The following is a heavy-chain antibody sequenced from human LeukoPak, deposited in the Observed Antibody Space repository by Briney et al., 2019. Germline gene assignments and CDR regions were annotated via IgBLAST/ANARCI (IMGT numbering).Heavy chain of an antibody. CDR1: GFTFSSNY. Sequence: GGSLRLSCAAFGFTFSSNYMSWVRQAPGKGLEWVSVIFGGGGTYYGDSVRGGFTISRDNTKNTLYLQMNSLRAEDTAVYYGASRPGAWYGEDFWGQGTLVTVSS. D-gene: IGHD3-10*01. J-gene: IGHJ4*02. V-gene: IGHV3-53*01. CDR2: IFGGGGT. CDR3: ASRPGAWYGEDF.